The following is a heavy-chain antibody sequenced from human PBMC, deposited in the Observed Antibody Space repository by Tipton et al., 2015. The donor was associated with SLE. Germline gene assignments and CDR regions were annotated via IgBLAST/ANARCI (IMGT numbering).Heavy chain of an antibody. CDR1: GVSIMSGGYY. V-gene: IGHV4-61*02. D-gene: IGHD1-26*01. Sequence: TLSLTCNVSGVSIMSGGYYWTWIRQPAGRGLEWIGRIYYNGATNYNPSLMSRVTISVDTPKNQFSLKLTSVTAADTAVYYCARDLGSPGNWFDPWGQGTLVTVSS. CDR2: IYYNGAT. CDR3: ARDLGSPGNWFDP. J-gene: IGHJ5*02.